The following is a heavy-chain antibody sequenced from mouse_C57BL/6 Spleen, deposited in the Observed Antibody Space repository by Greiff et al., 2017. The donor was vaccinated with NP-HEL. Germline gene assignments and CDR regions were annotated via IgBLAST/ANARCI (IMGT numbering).Heavy chain of an antibody. J-gene: IGHJ4*01. CDR1: GYTFTDYY. CDR3: ARSRAAQAPLAMDY. V-gene: IGHV1-77*01. D-gene: IGHD3-2*02. Sequence: QVQLQQSGAEPVKPGASVKISCKASGYTFTDYYINWVKQRPGQGLEWIGKIGPGSGSTYYNEKFKGKATLTADKSSSTAYMQLSSLTSEDSAVYFCARSRAAQAPLAMDYWGQGTSVTVSS. CDR2: IGPGSGST.